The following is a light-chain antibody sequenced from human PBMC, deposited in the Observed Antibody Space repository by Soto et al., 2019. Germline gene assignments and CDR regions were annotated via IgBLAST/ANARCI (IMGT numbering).Light chain of an antibody. Sequence: QSALTQPPSASGSPGQSVTISCTGTSSDVGGYNSVSWYQQHPGKAPKLILYEVTKRPSGVPDRFSGSKSGNTASLTVSGLQAEDQADYYCCSCAGSNNLVFGGGTKLTVL. J-gene: IGLJ2*01. CDR3: CSCAGSNNLV. CDR1: SSDVGGYNS. CDR2: EVT. V-gene: IGLV2-8*01.